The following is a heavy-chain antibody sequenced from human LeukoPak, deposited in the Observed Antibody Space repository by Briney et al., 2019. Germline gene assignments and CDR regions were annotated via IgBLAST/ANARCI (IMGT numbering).Heavy chain of an antibody. V-gene: IGHV3-66*01. CDR1: GLAVINNY. CDR3: ARGTGTGYYRTEAFDL. CDR2: ICSGGRT. D-gene: IGHD3-22*01. Sequence: GGSLRLSCAASGLAVINNYMTGLREAPGKGVEGVSVICSGGRTPYAASVKGRFTVSRDNAKNTVYLQGNGLKVDETAVYYCARGTGTGYYRTEAFDLWGQGTLVTVSS. J-gene: IGHJ3*01.